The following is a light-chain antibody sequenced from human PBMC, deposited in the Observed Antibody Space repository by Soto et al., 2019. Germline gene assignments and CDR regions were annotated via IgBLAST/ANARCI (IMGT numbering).Light chain of an antibody. J-gene: IGKJ1*01. Sequence: DIQMTQSPSSLSASVGDRVTITCRARQGISNYLAWYQQKPGKVPKLLIYAASTLQSGVPSRFSGSGSGTAFTLTISSLQPADVATYYCQKYNSYFGWTFGQGTKVEIK. CDR2: AAS. V-gene: IGKV1-27*01. CDR1: QGISNY. CDR3: QKYNSYFGWT.